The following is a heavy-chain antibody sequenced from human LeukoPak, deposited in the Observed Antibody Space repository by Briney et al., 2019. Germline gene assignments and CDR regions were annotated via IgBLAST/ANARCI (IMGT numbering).Heavy chain of an antibody. CDR2: ISYDGINK. D-gene: IGHD2-15*01. CDR1: GFTFSSYA. Sequence: GGSLRLSCAASGFTFSSYAMHWVRQAPGKGLGWVAVISYDGINKYYADSVKGRFTISRDNSKNTLYLQMNSLRAEDTAVYYCGSGAIAGAFDIWGQGTMVTVSS. V-gene: IGHV3-30-3*01. J-gene: IGHJ3*02. CDR3: GSGAIAGAFDI.